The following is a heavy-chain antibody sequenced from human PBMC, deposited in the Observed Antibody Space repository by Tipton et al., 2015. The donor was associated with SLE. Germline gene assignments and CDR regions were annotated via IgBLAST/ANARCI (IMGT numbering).Heavy chain of an antibody. J-gene: IGHJ4*02. CDR3: ARLRRYSSGPPY. D-gene: IGHD6-19*01. V-gene: IGHV4-59*02. CDR1: NGSVSSYY. Sequence: TLSLTCTVSNGSVSSYYWSWIRQPPGKRLEWIGYIYYSGSTNYNPSLKSRVTLSVDRSKNQISLKLRSVTVADTAVYYCARLRRYSSGPPYWGQGTLVTVSS. CDR2: IYYSGST.